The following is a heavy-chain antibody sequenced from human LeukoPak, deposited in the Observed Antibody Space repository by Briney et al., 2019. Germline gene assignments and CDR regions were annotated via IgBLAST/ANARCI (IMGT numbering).Heavy chain of an antibody. Sequence: ASVKVSCKASGYTFTSHYMHWVRQAPGQGLEWMGIMNPSGGSTTYAQKFQGRVTITSDKSTSTAYMELSSLRSEDTAVYYCARKRTVTAIPHDAFDIWGQGTMVTVSS. J-gene: IGHJ3*02. CDR2: MNPSGGST. D-gene: IGHD2-21*02. CDR1: GYTFTSHY. CDR3: ARKRTVTAIPHDAFDI. V-gene: IGHV1-46*01.